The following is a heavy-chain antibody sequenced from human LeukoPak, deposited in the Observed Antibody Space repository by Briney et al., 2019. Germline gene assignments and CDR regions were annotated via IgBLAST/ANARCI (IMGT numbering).Heavy chain of an antibody. D-gene: IGHD3-3*01. CDR3: ARDRASGAFDI. Sequence: SETLSLTCIVSGGSISSSSYYWSWIRQPLGKGLEWIGYIYHSGSTYYNPSLKSRVTISVDRSKNQFSLKLSSVTAADTAVYYCARDRASGAFDIWGQGTMVTVSS. CDR2: IYHSGST. CDR1: GGSISSSSYY. J-gene: IGHJ3*02. V-gene: IGHV4-30-2*01.